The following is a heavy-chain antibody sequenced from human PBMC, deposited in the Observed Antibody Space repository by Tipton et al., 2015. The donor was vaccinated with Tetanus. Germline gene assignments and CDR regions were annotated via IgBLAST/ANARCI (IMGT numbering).Heavy chain of an antibody. Sequence: TLSLTCTVSGASIRSGGYYWTWIRQHPERGLEWLGYIYYTGNTYYNPSLKSRVTISVDTSENQFSLKLTSVTAADTAVYYCARLVSNAFDVWGQGTVVTVSS. J-gene: IGHJ3*01. D-gene: IGHD2-8*02. V-gene: IGHV4-31*03. CDR2: IYYTGNT. CDR1: GASIRSGGYY. CDR3: ARLVSNAFDV.